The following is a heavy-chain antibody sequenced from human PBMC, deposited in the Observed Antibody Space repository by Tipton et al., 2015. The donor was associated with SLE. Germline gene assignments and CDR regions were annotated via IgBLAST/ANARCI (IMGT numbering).Heavy chain of an antibody. CDR1: GFTFSAYG. J-gene: IGHJ4*02. CDR3: AREDYSDYNTLGNFDY. CDR2: ISGLDGAT. V-gene: IGHV3-23*01. D-gene: IGHD4-11*01. Sequence: SLRLSCVASGFTFSAYGMRWVRQSPGKGLAWVSSISGLDGATYYADSVKGRFTISRDNSKNTLYLQMNSLTAEDTAIYYCAREDYSDYNTLGNFDYWGQGTLVTVSS.